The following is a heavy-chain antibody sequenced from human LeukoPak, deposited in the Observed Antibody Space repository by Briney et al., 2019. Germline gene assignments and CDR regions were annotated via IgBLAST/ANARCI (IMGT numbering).Heavy chain of an antibody. D-gene: IGHD6-25*01. CDR1: GGSFSGYY. J-gene: IGHJ4*02. Sequence: SETLSLTCAVYGGSFSGYYWSWIRQPPGKGLEWIGDINHDGPTNYNPSLKSRVTISVDTSKNQFSLKLISVTAADTAVYYCARGRVTRITARHRWYFDFWGQGTLVTVSS. V-gene: IGHV4-34*01. CDR3: ARGRVTRITARHRWYFDF. CDR2: INHDGPT.